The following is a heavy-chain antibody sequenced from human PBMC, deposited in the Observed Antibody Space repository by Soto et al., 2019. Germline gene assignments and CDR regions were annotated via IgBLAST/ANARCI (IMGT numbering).Heavy chain of an antibody. Sequence: ASVKVSCKASGYTFTSYGISWVRQAPGQGLEWMGWISAYNGNTNYAQKLQGRVTMTTDTSTSTAYMELRSLRSDDTAVYYCARGPLTRYQLLLGDWFDPWGQGTLVTVSS. J-gene: IGHJ5*02. CDR3: ARGPLTRYQLLLGDWFDP. D-gene: IGHD2-2*01. V-gene: IGHV1-18*01. CDR1: GYTFTSYG. CDR2: ISAYNGNT.